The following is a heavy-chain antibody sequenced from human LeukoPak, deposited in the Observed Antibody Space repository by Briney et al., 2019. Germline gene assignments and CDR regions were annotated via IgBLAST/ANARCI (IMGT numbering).Heavy chain of an antibody. Sequence: PSETLSLTCTVSGGSISSSSYYWGWIRQPPGKGLEWIGSIYYSGSTYYNPSLKGRVTISVDTSKNQFSLKLSSVTAADTAVYYCARKNRDYVWGSYRYGYWFDPWGQGTLVTVSS. D-gene: IGHD3-16*02. CDR2: IYYSGST. CDR3: ARKNRDYVWGSYRYGYWFDP. V-gene: IGHV4-39*01. CDR1: GGSISSSSYY. J-gene: IGHJ5*02.